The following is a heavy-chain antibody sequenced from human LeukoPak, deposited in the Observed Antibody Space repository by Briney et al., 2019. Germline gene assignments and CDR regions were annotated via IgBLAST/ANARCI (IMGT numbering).Heavy chain of an antibody. Sequence: GGSLRLSCAASGFTFSNAWMSWVRQAPGKGLEWVGRIKNKTDGGTTDYAAPVKGRSTISRDDSKNTLYLQMNSLKTEDTAVYYCTTEGLYYDYVWGSYRYGDYWGQGTLVTVSS. CDR1: GFTFSNAW. D-gene: IGHD3-16*02. V-gene: IGHV3-15*01. CDR3: TTEGLYYDYVWGSYRYGDY. CDR2: IKNKTDGGTT. J-gene: IGHJ4*02.